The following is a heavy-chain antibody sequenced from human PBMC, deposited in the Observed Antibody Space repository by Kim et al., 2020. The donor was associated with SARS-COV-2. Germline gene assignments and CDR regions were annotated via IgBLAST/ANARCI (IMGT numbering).Heavy chain of an antibody. V-gene: IGHV4-31*03. D-gene: IGHD5-18*01. Sequence: SETLSLTCTVSGGSISSGAYYWSWLRQHPGKVLEWIGYIYYSGSTNYNPSLKSRVTMSVDTSKNQFSLNLNSVSAADTAVYYCARDVTPSTFAFDFWGQGTMVTVSS. CDR3: ARDVTPSTFAFDF. CDR2: IYYSGST. J-gene: IGHJ3*01. CDR1: GGSISSGAYY.